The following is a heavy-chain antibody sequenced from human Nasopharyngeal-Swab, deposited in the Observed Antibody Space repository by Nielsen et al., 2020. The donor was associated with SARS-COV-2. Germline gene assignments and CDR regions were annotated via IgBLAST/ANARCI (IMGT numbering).Heavy chain of an antibody. D-gene: IGHD5-12*01. V-gene: IGHV3-21*01. CDR1: GFTFRFYT. CDR3: ARDRCGFGFDF. J-gene: IGHJ4*02. Sequence: GESLKISCAASGFTFRFYTMHWVRQAPGKGLEWVSSVSTGGDYIHYADLVQGRFAISRDNAKDSLYLQMNSLRAEDTAIYYCARDRCGFGFDFWGQGALVTVSP. CDR2: VSTGGDYI.